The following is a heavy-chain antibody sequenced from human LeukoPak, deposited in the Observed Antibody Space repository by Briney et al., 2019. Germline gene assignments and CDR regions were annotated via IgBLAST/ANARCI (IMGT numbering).Heavy chain of an antibody. V-gene: IGHV3-21*01. Sequence: PGGSPRLSCAASGFTFSSYSMNWVRQAPGKGLEWVSSISSSSSYIYYADSVKGRFTISRDNAKNSLYLQMNSLRAEDTAVYYCARDRSYCSGGSCYSYYYGMDVWGQGTTVTVSS. CDR3: ARDRSYCSGGSCYSYYYGMDV. J-gene: IGHJ6*02. CDR2: ISSSSSYI. CDR1: GFTFSSYS. D-gene: IGHD2-15*01.